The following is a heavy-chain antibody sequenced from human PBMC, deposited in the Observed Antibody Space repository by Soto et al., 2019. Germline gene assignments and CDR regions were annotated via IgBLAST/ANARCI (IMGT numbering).Heavy chain of an antibody. CDR1: GGSISSYY. D-gene: IGHD3-22*01. CDR3: ARGIYDSSGYYTRVFDY. CDR2: IYYSGST. Sequence: SETLSLTCTVSGGSISSYYWSWIRQPPGKGLEWIGYIYYSGSTNYNPPLKSRVTISVDTSKNQFSLKLSSVTAADTAVYYCARGIYDSSGYYTRVFDYWGPGTLVTVSS. V-gene: IGHV4-59*01. J-gene: IGHJ4*02.